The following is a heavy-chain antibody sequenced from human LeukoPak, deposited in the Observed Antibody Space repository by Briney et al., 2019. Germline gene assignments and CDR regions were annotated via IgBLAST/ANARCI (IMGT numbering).Heavy chain of an antibody. CDR1: GGSISSSSYY. Sequence: PSETLSLTCTVSGGSISSSSYYWGWIRQPPGKGLEWIGSIYYSGSTYYNPSLKSRVTISVDTSKNQFSLKLSSVTAADTAVYYCARGEGVDRDFMGNFDYWGQGTLVTVSS. D-gene: IGHD2-8*01. CDR3: ARGEGVDRDFMGNFDY. CDR2: IYYSGST. J-gene: IGHJ4*02. V-gene: IGHV4-39*01.